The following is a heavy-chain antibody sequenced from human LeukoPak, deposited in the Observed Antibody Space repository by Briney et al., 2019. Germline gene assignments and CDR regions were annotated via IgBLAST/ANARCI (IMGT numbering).Heavy chain of an antibody. J-gene: IGHJ4*02. D-gene: IGHD6-19*01. V-gene: IGHV3-64D*06. CDR1: GFTFSTYA. Sequence: GGSLRLSCSASGFTFSTYAMYWVRQAPGKGLEYVSAISSDGGRTYYADSVEGRFTISRDNSKNALYLQMRGLRAEDTSLYYCVKDLRSGLPDYWGQGTLVTVSS. CDR2: ISSDGGRT. CDR3: VKDLRSGLPDY.